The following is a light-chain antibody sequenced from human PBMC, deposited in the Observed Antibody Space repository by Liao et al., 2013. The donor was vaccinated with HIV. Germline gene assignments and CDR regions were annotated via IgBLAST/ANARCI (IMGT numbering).Light chain of an antibody. J-gene: IGLJ1*01. Sequence: SYELTQPPSVSVSPGQTARITCSGDALPKQYASWYQQKPDQAPVLVLYKDIERPSGIPGRFSGSGSGNTATLTISGTQTLDEADYYCQTWDSRTSYGFGTGTKVTVL. CDR3: QTWDSRTSYG. V-gene: IGLV3-25*02. CDR2: KDI. CDR1: ALPKQY.